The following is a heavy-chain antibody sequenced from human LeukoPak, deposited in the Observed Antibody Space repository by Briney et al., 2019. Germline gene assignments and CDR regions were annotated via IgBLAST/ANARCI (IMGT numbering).Heavy chain of an antibody. CDR3: AKGQIAVAAPDAFDI. CDR2: ISYDGSNK. D-gene: IGHD6-19*01. V-gene: IGHV3-30*18. Sequence: GRSLRLSCAASGFTFSTYGMHWVRQAPGKGLEWVAVISYDGSNKYYADSVKGRFTISRDNSKNTLYLRMNSLRAEDTAVYYCAKGQIAVAAPDAFDIWGQGTMVTVSS. CDR1: GFTFSTYG. J-gene: IGHJ3*02.